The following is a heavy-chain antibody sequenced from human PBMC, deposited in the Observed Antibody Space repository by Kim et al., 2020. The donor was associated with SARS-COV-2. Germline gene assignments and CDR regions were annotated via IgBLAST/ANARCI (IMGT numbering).Heavy chain of an antibody. CDR2: IYDSGST. CDR1: GGSVSSCTYY. D-gene: IGHD6-13*01. V-gene: IGHV4-61*01. Sequence: SETLSLTCTVSGGSVSSCTYYWSWIRQPPGKGLEWIVNIYDSGSTNYNPSLKSRITISVDTSKSQFSLRLSSVTAADTAAFYCARRGAAAGTEPGYWGQGALGTVSS. CDR3: ARRGAAAGTEPGY. J-gene: IGHJ4*02.